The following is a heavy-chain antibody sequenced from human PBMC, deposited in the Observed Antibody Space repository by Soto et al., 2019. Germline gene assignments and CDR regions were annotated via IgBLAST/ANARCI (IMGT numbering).Heavy chain of an antibody. CDR2: ISYDGTR. Sequence: GGSLRLSCAASGFTFSSYGMHWVRQAPGKGLEWVAVISYDGTRDYADSVKGRFIISRDNTKKALYLQMNSLRAEDTAFYSCARGHSASVGPVYFDFWGLGTLVSVS. CDR3: ARGHSASVGPVYFDF. J-gene: IGHJ4*02. D-gene: IGHD2-8*01. CDR1: GFTFSSYG. V-gene: IGHV3-30*03.